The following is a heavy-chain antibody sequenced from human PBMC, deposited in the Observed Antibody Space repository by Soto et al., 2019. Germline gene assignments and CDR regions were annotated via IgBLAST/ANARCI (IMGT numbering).Heavy chain of an antibody. V-gene: IGHV1-69*01. J-gene: IGHJ6*02. CDR1: GGTFGSYA. CDR2: IIPIPGTA. Sequence: QVQLVQSGAEVKKPGSSVKVSCKASGGTFGSYAISWVRQAPGQGLEWMGGIIPIPGTANYAQKFQGRVTIAADESTSTAYMELSRLRSEDTAVYYWARSQGSSTSLEIYYYYYYGMDVWGQGNTVTVSS. CDR3: ARSQGSSTSLEIYYYYYYGMDV. D-gene: IGHD2-2*01.